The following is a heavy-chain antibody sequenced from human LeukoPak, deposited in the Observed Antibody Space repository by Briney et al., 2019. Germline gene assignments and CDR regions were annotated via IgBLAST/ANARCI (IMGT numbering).Heavy chain of an antibody. Sequence: TGGSLRLSCAASGFTFSSYGMSWVRQAPGKGLGWVSAISGSGGSTYYADSVKGRFTISRDNSKNTLYLQMSSPRAEDTAVYYCAKDALVGYYDSSGYDAFDIWGQGTMVTVSS. CDR3: AKDALVGYYDSSGYDAFDI. CDR2: ISGSGGST. CDR1: GFTFSSYG. J-gene: IGHJ3*02. V-gene: IGHV3-23*01. D-gene: IGHD3-22*01.